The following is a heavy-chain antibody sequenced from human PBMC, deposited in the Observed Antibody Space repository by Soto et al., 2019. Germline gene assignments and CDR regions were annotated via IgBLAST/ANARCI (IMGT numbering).Heavy chain of an antibody. J-gene: IGHJ5*02. CDR3: ARGSSRSRAPPEEAFDP. D-gene: IGHD6-13*01. CDR1: GGTFSSYA. V-gene: IGHV1-69*01. CDR2: IIPIFGTA. Sequence: QVQLVQSGAEVKKPGSSVKVSCKASGGTFSSYAISWVRQAPGQGLEWMGGIIPIFGTANYAQKFQGRVTITADEATSTAYMELSSLRSEDTAVYYCARGSSRSRAPPEEAFDPWGQGTLVTVSS.